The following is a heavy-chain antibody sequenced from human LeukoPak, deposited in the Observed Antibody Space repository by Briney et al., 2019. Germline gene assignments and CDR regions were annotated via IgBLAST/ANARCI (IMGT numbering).Heavy chain of an antibody. CDR2: ISYDGSNK. CDR3: AKGVNCSSTSCLRTGTTEYYFDY. CDR1: GFTFSSYG. J-gene: IGHJ4*02. D-gene: IGHD2-2*01. V-gene: IGHV3-30*18. Sequence: PGRSLRLSCAASGFTFSSYGMHWVRQAPGKGLEWVAVISYDGSNKYYADSVKGRITISRDNSKNTLYLQMNSLRAEDTAVYYCAKGVNCSSTSCLRTGTTEYYFDYWGQGTLVTVSS.